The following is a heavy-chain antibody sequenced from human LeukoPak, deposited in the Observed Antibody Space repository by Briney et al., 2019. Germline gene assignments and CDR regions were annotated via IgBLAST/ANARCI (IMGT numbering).Heavy chain of an antibody. V-gene: IGHV4-59*01. CDR2: VFYSGPT. D-gene: IGHD1-26*01. CDR1: GDSIDSYY. CDR3: AGRSARYFGS. Sequence: SETLYLTCTVSGDSIDSYYWSWIRQPPGEGLQWIGHVFYSGPTNYDASHKSRVAISVDRSKNQFSLKLTSVSAADTAVYYCAGRSARYFGSWGQGTPVTVSS. J-gene: IGHJ4*02.